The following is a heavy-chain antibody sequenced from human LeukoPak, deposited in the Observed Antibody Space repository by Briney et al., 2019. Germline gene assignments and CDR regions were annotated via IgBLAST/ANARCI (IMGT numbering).Heavy chain of an antibody. CDR2: ISAYNGNT. V-gene: IGHV1-18*01. CDR1: GYTFTSYG. Sequence: GASVKVFCKASGYTFTSYGISWVRQAPGQGLEWMGWISAYNGNTNYAQKLQGRVTMTTDTSTSTAYMELRSLRSDDTAVYYCARDKFVVWGPLYSSSWYDAFDIWGQGTMVTVSS. D-gene: IGHD6-13*01. J-gene: IGHJ3*02. CDR3: ARDKFVVWGPLYSSSWYDAFDI.